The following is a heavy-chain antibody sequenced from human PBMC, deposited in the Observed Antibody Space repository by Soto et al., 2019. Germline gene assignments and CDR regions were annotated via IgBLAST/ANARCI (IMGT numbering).Heavy chain of an antibody. V-gene: IGHV3-9*01. CDR2: ISWNSGSI. CDR1: GFTFDDYA. J-gene: IGHJ3*02. D-gene: IGHD6-19*01. Sequence: EVQLVESGGGLVQPGRSLRLSCAASGFTFDDYAMHWVRQAPGKGLEWVSGISWNSGSIGYADSVKGRFTISRDNAKNSLYLQMNSLRAEDTALYYCAKVEAFGYSSGRGAFAIWGQGTMVTVSS. CDR3: AKVEAFGYSSGRGAFAI.